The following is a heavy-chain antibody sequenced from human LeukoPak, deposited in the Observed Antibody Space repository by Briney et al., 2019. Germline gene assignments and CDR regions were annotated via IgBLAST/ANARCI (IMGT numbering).Heavy chain of an antibody. D-gene: IGHD5-18*01. CDR1: GFTFSSYA. V-gene: IGHV3-23*01. CDR2: ISGSGGST. CDR3: AKGGGYRSPFDY. J-gene: IGHJ4*02. Sequence: GGSLRLSCAASGFTFSSYAMSWDRQAPGKGLEWVSAISGSGGSTYYADSVKGRFTISRDNSKNTLYLQMNSLRAEDMAVYYCAKGGGYRSPFDYWGQGTLVTVSS.